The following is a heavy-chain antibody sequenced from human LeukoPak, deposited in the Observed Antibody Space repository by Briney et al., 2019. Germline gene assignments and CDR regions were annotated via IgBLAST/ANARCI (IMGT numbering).Heavy chain of an antibody. J-gene: IGHJ5*02. V-gene: IGHV3-74*01. Sequence: GGSLTLSCAASGFTFSSYWMHWVRPAPGKGLVWVSRINSGGSSTSYAECVKGRFTISRDNAKNTLYLQMNSLRAEDTAVYYCARVEIASQFDPWGGGTQVSVSS. CDR2: INSGGSST. D-gene: IGHD5-24*01. CDR1: GFTFSSYW. CDR3: ARVEIASQFDP.